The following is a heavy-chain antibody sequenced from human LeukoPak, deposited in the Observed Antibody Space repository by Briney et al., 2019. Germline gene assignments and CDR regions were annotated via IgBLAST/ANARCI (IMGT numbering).Heavy chain of an antibody. D-gene: IGHD2-15*01. CDR3: AKDIVGGGNDY. Sequence: GGSLRLSCAASGFTFSSYFMGWVRQAPGKGLEWVANIMEDGSKTNYVDSVKGRFTISRDNAKTSLYLHMNSLRAEDTAVYYCAKDIVGGGNDYWGRGTLVIVSS. J-gene: IGHJ4*02. V-gene: IGHV3-7*01. CDR2: IMEDGSKT. CDR1: GFTFSSYF.